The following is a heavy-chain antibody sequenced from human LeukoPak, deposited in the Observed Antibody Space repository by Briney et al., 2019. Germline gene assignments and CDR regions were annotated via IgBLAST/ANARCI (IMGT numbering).Heavy chain of an antibody. V-gene: IGHV1-2*02. J-gene: IGHJ5*02. D-gene: IGHD2-15*01. CDR2: INPNSGGT. CDR3: ARNRIDLVWFDP. CDR1: GYTFTGYY. Sequence: SVKVSCKASGYTFTGYYMHWVRQAPGQGLEWMGWINPNSGGTNYAQKFQGRVTMTRDTSISTAYMEPSRLRSDDTAVYYCARNRIDLVWFDPWGQGTLVTVSS.